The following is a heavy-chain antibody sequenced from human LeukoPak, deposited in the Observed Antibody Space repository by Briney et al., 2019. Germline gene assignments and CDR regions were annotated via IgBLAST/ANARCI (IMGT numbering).Heavy chain of an antibody. Sequence: PGGSLRLSCAASGFTFSSYDMSWVRQAPGKGLEWVSGISGSGGKTYYADSVKGRFTISRDNSKNTLYLQMNSLRAEDTAVYYCARQWQYLLPMYWGQGTLVTVSS. CDR3: ARQWQYLLPMY. D-gene: IGHD2-2*01. CDR2: ISGSGGKT. J-gene: IGHJ4*02. V-gene: IGHV3-23*01. CDR1: GFTFSSYD.